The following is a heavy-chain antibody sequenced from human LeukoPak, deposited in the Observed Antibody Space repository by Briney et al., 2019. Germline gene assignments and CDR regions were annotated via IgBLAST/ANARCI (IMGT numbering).Heavy chain of an antibody. J-gene: IGHJ3*02. CDR3: ARCEQGTKDAFDI. D-gene: IGHD1-1*01. Sequence: GGSLRLSCAASGFTFSSYGMSWVRQAPGKGLEWVSAISGSGGSTYYADSVKGRFTISRDNAKNSLYLQMNSLRAEDTAVYYCARCEQGTKDAFDIWGQGTMVTVSS. CDR2: ISGSGGST. CDR1: GFTFSSYG. V-gene: IGHV3-23*01.